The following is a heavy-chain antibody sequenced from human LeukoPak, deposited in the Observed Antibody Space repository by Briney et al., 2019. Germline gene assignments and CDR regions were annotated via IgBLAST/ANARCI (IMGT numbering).Heavy chain of an antibody. Sequence: PSETLSLTCTVSGGSISSSSYYWGWIRQPPGKGLEWIGSIYYSGSTYYNPSLKSRVTISVDTSKNQFSLKLSSVTAADTAVYYCARRVYYDSPWDYWGQGTLVTVSS. CDR1: GGSISSSSYY. D-gene: IGHD3-22*01. V-gene: IGHV4-39*01. CDR3: ARRVYYDSPWDY. CDR2: IYYSGST. J-gene: IGHJ4*02.